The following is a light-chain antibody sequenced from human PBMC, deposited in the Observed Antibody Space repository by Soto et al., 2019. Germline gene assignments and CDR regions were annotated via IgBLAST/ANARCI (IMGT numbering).Light chain of an antibody. J-gene: IGLJ1*01. CDR3: AAWYDSLSGYV. CDR2: RNN. Sequence: QSVLTQPPSASGTPGQRVTISCSGSSSNIGSNYVYWYQQLPATAPKLLIYRNNQRPSGVPDRFSGSKSGTSASPAISGLRSEDEADYYCAAWYDSLSGYVFGTGTKVTVL. CDR1: SSNIGSNY. V-gene: IGLV1-47*01.